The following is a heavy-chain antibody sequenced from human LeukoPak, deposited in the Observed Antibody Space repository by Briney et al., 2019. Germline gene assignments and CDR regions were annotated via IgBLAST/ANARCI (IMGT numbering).Heavy chain of an antibody. D-gene: IGHD2-15*01. CDR3: VRGGGSIRHSYYYYVDV. Sequence: PGGSLRLSCAASGFTFSSYGMSWVRQAPGKGLEWVSAISGSGGSTYYADSVKGRFTISRDNSKNTLYLQMNSLRDEDTALYYCVRGGGSIRHSYYYYVDVWGKGTSVTISS. CDR2: ISGSGGST. V-gene: IGHV3-23*01. CDR1: GFTFSSYG. J-gene: IGHJ6*03.